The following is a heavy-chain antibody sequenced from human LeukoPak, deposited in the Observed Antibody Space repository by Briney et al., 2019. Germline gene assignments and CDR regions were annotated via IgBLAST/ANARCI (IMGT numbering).Heavy chain of an antibody. CDR2: INHSGST. V-gene: IGHV4-34*01. J-gene: IGHJ6*02. Sequence: PSETLSLTCAVYGGSFSGYYWSWIRQPPGKGLEWIGEINHSGSTNYNPSLKSRVTISVDTSKNQFSLKLSSVTAADTAVYYCARSSVVTLTYYYYYGMDVWGQGTTVTVSS. CDR1: GGSFSGYY. D-gene: IGHD3-22*01. CDR3: ARSSVVTLTYYYYYGMDV.